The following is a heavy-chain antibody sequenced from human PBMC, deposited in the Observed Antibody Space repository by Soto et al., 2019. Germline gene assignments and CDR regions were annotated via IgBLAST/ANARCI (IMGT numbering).Heavy chain of an antibody. CDR1: GYTFTSYY. CDR2: INPSGGST. D-gene: IGHD3-10*01. CDR3: ASHISMYYYGSGSFIDPNYYYYGMDV. J-gene: IGHJ6*02. Sequence: QVQLVQSGAEVKKPGASVKVSCKASGYTFTSYYMHWVRQAPGQGLEWMGIINPSGGSTSYAQKFQGRVTMTRDTSTSTVYMELSSLRSEDTAVYYCASHISMYYYGSGSFIDPNYYYYGMDVWGQGTTVTVSS. V-gene: IGHV1-46*01.